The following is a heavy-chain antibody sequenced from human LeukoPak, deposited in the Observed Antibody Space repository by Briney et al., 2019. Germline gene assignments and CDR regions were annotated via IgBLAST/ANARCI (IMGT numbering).Heavy chain of an antibody. Sequence: SETLSLTCTVSGGSISSYYWSWIRQPPGKGLEWIRYIYYSGSTNYNPSLKSRVTISVDTSKNQFSLKLSSVTAADTAVYYCARFGYQGTWDAFDIWGQGTMVTVSS. CDR1: GGSISSYY. CDR2: IYYSGST. D-gene: IGHD3-22*01. V-gene: IGHV4-59*01. CDR3: ARFGYQGTWDAFDI. J-gene: IGHJ3*02.